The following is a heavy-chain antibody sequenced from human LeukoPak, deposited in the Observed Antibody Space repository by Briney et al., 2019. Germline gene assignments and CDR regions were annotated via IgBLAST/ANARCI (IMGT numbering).Heavy chain of an antibody. J-gene: IGHJ4*02. D-gene: IGHD2-2*01. Sequence: GGSLRLSCAASGFTFSSYAMSWVRQAPGKGLEWVSAISGSGGSTYYADSVKGRFTISRDNSKNTLYLQMNSLRAEDTAVYYCAKRYCSSTGCYDDYWGQGTLVTVSS. CDR2: ISGSGGST. CDR1: GFTFSSYA. CDR3: AKRYCSSTGCYDDY. V-gene: IGHV3-23*01.